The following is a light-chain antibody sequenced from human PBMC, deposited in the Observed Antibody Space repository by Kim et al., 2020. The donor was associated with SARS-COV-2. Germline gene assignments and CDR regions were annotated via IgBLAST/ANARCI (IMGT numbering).Light chain of an antibody. CDR2: MAS. V-gene: IGKV3-20*01. Sequence: SLAPGERAPPSCRATQCIIRTFLSWYQQKPRPAPRLLISMASPRATGIPDMVTGGGSRTDFTLTITRVGPEDFAVYYCQQYRGFLTFGGGTRVEI. CDR1: QCIIRTF. J-gene: IGKJ4*01. CDR3: QQYRGFLT.